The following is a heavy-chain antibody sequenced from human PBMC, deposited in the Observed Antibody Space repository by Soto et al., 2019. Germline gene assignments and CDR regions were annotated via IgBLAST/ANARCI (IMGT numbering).Heavy chain of an antibody. J-gene: IGHJ4*02. CDR3: AGGFGGTGYSGGGDY. CDR1: GYTFTSYD. CDR2: MNPNSGNT. Sequence: QVQLVQSGAEVKKPGASVKVSCKASGYTFTSYDINWVRQATGQGLEWMGWMNPNSGNTGYAQKFQGRVTMTRNTSIRTAYRGLSSLRSEDTAVYYCAGGFGGTGYSGGGDYWGQGTLVTVSS. V-gene: IGHV1-8*01. D-gene: IGHD3-9*01.